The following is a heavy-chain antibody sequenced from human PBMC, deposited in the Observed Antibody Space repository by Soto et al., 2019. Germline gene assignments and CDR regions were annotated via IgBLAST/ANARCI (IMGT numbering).Heavy chain of an antibody. V-gene: IGHV3-30*03. CDR1: GFTFSSYG. D-gene: IGHD4-17*01. J-gene: IGHJ4*02. CDR3: ATEMWYCDEDFDY. Sequence: QVQLVESGGGVVQPGRSLRLSCAASGFTFSSYGMHWVRQAPGKGLEWVAVISYDGSNKYYADSVKGRFTISRDNSKNTLDMQMNSLRAEDTAVYYCATEMWYCDEDFDYWGQGTLVTVSS. CDR2: ISYDGSNK.